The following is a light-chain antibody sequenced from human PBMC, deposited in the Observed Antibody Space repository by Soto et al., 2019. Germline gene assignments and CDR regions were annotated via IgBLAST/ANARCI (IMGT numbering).Light chain of an antibody. V-gene: IGKV3-20*01. CDR1: QSVSSSY. CDR2: GAS. Sequence: EIVLTQSAVTLSLSPLERATLSCIASQSVSSSYLAWYQQKPGQAPRLLIYGASSRATGIPDRFSGSGSGTGFTLTISRLEPEDFAVYYCQQYGSSLSITFGQGTRLEMK. CDR3: QQYGSSLSIT. J-gene: IGKJ5*01.